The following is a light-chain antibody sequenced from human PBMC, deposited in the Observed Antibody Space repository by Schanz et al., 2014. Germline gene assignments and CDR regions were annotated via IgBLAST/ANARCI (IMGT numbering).Light chain of an antibody. J-gene: IGLJ3*02. CDR1: SSDVGGYNY. CDR3: SSYTSSSLWV. CDR2: DVS. V-gene: IGLV2-14*01. Sequence: QSALTQPASVSGSPGQSITISCTGTSSDVGGYNYVSWYQQHPGKAPKLMIYDVSNRPSGVSNRFSGSKSGNTASLTISGLQAEDEADYYCSSYTSSSLWVFGGGTKLPVL.